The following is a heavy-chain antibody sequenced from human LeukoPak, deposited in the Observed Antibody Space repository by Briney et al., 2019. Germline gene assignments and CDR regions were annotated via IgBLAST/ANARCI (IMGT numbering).Heavy chain of an antibody. CDR2: MYYSGST. V-gene: IGHV4-59*01. J-gene: IGHJ4*02. CDR3: ARAESSSWVDH. Sequence: SETLSLTCTVSGGSIRSYYWFWIRQPPGKGLEWIGDMYYSGSTNYNPSLKSRVTISVDTSRNQFSLKLSSVTAADTAAYYCARAESSSWVDHWGQGTLVTVSS. D-gene: IGHD6-13*01. CDR1: GGSIRSYY.